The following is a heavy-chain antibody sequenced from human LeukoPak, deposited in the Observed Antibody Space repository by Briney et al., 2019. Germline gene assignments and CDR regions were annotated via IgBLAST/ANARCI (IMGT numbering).Heavy chain of an antibody. CDR2: VPYDGNNK. V-gene: IGHV3-30*02. D-gene: IGHD6-13*01. CDR1: GFTFSSFG. J-gene: IGHJ4*02. Sequence: GGSLRLSCAASGFTFSSFGMHWVRQAPGNGLDWVAYVPYDGNNKHYADSAKGRFTISRDNSKNTLYLQMNSLRAEDTAVYYCAKRAHSSIWYLDYWGQGTLVTVSS. CDR3: AKRAHSSIWYLDY.